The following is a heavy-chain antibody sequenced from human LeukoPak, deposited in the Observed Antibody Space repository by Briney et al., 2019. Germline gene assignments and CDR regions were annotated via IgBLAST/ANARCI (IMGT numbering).Heavy chain of an antibody. Sequence: SQTLSLTCTVSGGSISSGGYYWSWIRQHPGKGLEWIGYIYYSGSTYYNPSLKSRVTISVDTSKNQFSLKLSSVTAADTAVYYCARKRYSSSSPYYYYMDVRGKGTTVTVSS. CDR1: GGSISSGGYY. CDR3: ARKRYSSSSPYYYYMDV. D-gene: IGHD6-6*01. V-gene: IGHV4-31*03. CDR2: IYYSGST. J-gene: IGHJ6*03.